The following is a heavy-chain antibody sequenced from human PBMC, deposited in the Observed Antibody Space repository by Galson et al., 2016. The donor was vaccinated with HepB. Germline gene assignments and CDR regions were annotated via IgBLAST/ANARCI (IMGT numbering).Heavy chain of an antibody. Sequence: SVKVSCKASGYTFTSYDIHWVRQAPGQGLEWMGWKNPNSGYTGYAQKFQGRVTMTRNTSISTVFMELSSLRSEDTAVYYCARNTPGHDAFGIWGQGTMVTVSS. V-gene: IGHV1-8*01. CDR1: GYTFTSYD. CDR2: KNPNSGYT. CDR3: ARNTPGHDAFGI. D-gene: IGHD1-1*01. J-gene: IGHJ3*02.